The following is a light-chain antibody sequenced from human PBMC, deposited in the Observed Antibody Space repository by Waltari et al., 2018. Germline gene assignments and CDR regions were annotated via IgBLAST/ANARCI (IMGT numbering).Light chain of an antibody. CDR3: QQYNSYSLYT. J-gene: IGKJ2*01. Sequence: VMTQTPLSLSVTPGEPASISCKSNQSLVHGDGNTYFNWFQQRPGQSPRRLIYKVSNRDSGVPDRFSGSGSGTDFTLTISSLQPDDFATYYCQQYNSYSLYTFGQGTKLEI. CDR2: KVS. CDR1: QSLVHGDGNTY. V-gene: IGKV2-30*02.